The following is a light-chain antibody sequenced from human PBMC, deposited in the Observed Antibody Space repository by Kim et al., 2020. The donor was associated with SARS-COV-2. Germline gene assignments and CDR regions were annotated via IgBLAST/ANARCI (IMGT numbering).Light chain of an antibody. CDR1: SGHSTYA. J-gene: IGLJ2*01. CDR3: LTWGPGIRV. Sequence: QPVLTQSPSASASLGTSVKLTCTLSSGHSTYAIAWHQQLPEKGPRYLMNVDSDGSHTRGEGIPDRFSGSSSGAERHLTISSLQPEDEADYYCLTWGPGIRVFGGGTQLTVL. CDR2: VDSDGSH. V-gene: IGLV4-69*01.